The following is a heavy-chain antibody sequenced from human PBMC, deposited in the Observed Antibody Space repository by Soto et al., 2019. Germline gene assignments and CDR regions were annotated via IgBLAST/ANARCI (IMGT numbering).Heavy chain of an antibody. D-gene: IGHD3-10*01. J-gene: IGHJ6*03. CDR1: GFTFSSYW. Sequence: PGGSLRLSCEASGFTFSSYWMTWVRQALGKGLEWVANIKQDGSEKYYVDSVKGRFTISRDNAKNSLYLQMNSLRAEDTAVYSCARAGSNYFASGSYMHYYMDVWGKGTTVTVSS. CDR3: ARAGSNYFASGSYMHYYMDV. V-gene: IGHV3-7*01. CDR2: IKQDGSEK.